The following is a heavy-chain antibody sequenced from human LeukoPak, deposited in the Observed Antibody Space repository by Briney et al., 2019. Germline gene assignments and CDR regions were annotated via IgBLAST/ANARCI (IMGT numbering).Heavy chain of an antibody. CDR2: IYYSVST. D-gene: IGHD2-2*01. J-gene: IGHJ3*02. V-gene: IGHV4-39*01. CDR1: GGSISNSNYY. Sequence: SETLSLTCTVSGGSISNSNYYWGWIRQPPGKGLEWIGNIYYSVSTYYNPSLRSRVTISADTSKNQFSLKLSSVTAADTAVYYCARIPTNAVPAAHNGFDIWGQGTMLTVSS. CDR3: ARIPTNAVPAAHNGFDI.